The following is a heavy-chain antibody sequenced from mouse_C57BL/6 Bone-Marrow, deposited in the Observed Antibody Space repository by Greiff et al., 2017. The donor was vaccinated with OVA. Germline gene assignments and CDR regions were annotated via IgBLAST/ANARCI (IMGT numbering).Heavy chain of an antibody. Sequence: VQLQQSGAELVKPGASVKISCKASGYAFSSYWMNWVKQRPGKGLEWIGQIYPGDGDTNYNGKFKGKATLTADKSSSTAYMQLSSLTSEDSAVYFCARKQFYYDYEGRFAYWGQGTLVTVSA. D-gene: IGHD2-4*01. CDR1: GYAFSSYW. J-gene: IGHJ3*01. CDR2: IYPGDGDT. V-gene: IGHV1-80*01. CDR3: ARKQFYYDYEGRFAY.